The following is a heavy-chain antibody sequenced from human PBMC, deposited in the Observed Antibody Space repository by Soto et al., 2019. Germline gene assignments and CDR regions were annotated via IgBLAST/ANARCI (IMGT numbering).Heavy chain of an antibody. CDR2: IWHDASHE. Sequence: QVQLVESGGGVVQPGTSLTLSCAASGFDFSNFVMHWVRQAPGKGLECVAVIWHDASHEYYGDSVQGRFTISRYNSKHLLYLQMNSLRVEGTAVYYCARGGGDVWVDYYYYGMEVWGHGTRVTVSS. D-gene: IGHD2-21*02. J-gene: IGHJ6*02. CDR3: ARGGGDVWVDYYYYGMEV. V-gene: IGHV3-33*01. CDR1: GFDFSNFV.